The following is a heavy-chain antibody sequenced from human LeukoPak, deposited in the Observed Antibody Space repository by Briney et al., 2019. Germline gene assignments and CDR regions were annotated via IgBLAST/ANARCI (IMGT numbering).Heavy chain of an antibody. J-gene: IGHJ3*02. D-gene: IGHD1-14*01. Sequence: GGTLRLSCAAYGFTFSNYGMSWVRQAPGKGLEWVSGISGSGRSTYYADSVKGRFTISRDNSKNTLYLQMNSLRAEDTAVYYCAKPARTDAFDIWGQGTMITVSS. CDR3: AKPARTDAFDI. CDR2: ISGSGRST. V-gene: IGHV3-23*01. CDR1: GFTFSNYG.